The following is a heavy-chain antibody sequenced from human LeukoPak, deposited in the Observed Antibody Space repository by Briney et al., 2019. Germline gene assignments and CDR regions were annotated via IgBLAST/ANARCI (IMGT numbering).Heavy chain of an antibody. Sequence: GGSLRLSCAASGFTFSSYGMHWVRQAPGKGLEWVAFISYDVSGKYYADSVKGRFTISRDNSKNTLCLQMNSLRAEDTAVYYCARGGDGDILTGLVFDYWGQGTLVTVSS. CDR3: ARGGDGDILTGLVFDY. V-gene: IGHV3-30*03. J-gene: IGHJ4*02. CDR2: ISYDVSGK. D-gene: IGHD3-9*01. CDR1: GFTFSSYG.